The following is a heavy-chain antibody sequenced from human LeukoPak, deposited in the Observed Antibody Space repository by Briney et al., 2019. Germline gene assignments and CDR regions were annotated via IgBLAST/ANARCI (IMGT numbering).Heavy chain of an antibody. Sequence: PGGSLRFSCAVSGFTINSYGIHWVRQPPGKGLEWVAVLSYDATKKSYADSVKGRFTISRDTSKNTLYLQMTSLRVEDTAVYYCAKEGYSGYDSKYYFAMDVWGQGTTVTVSS. CDR3: AKEGYSGYDSKYYFAMDV. CDR1: GFTINSYG. V-gene: IGHV3-30*18. J-gene: IGHJ6*02. D-gene: IGHD5-12*01. CDR2: LSYDATKK.